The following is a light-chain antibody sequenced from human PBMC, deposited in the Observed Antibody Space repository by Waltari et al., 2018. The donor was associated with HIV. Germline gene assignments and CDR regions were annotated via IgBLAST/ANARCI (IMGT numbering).Light chain of an antibody. CDR2: DND. Sequence: QSALTHPPSVSAAPGQKVPISCSGSASNIGTSYVSCYQQFPGPPPKLTIFDNDQRHSGVPDLFSASKSGTSATLDITGLQTGDEADYYCGTWDASLNLAGVFGGGTRLTVL. CDR3: GTWDASLNLAGV. V-gene: IGLV1-51*01. CDR1: ASNIGTSY. J-gene: IGLJ3*02.